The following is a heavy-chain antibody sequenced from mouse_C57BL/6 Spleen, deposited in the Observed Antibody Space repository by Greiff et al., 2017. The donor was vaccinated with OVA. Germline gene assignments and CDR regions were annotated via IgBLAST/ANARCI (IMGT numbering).Heavy chain of an antibody. CDR3: ASRRGNYYAMDY. CDR1: GYTFTSYW. V-gene: IGHV1-52*01. J-gene: IGHJ4*01. CDR2: IDPSDSET. Sequence: QVQLQQPGAELVRPGSSVKLSCKASGYTFTSYWMHWVKQRPIQGLEWIGNIDPSDSETHYNQKFKDKATLTVDKSSSTAYMQLSSLTSEDSAVYYCASRRGNYYAMDYWGQGTSVTVSS.